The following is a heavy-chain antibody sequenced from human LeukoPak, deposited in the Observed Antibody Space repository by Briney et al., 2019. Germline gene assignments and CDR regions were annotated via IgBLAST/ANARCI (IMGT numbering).Heavy chain of an antibody. V-gene: IGHV4-59*01. CDR3: ATSGSYLEAFDY. CDR2: IYYSGST. Sequence: SSETLSLTCAVSGGSISSYYWSWIRQPPGKGLEWIGYIYYSGSTNYNPSLKSRVTISVDTSKNQFSLKLSSVTAADTAVYYCATSGSYLEAFDYWGQGTLVTVSS. CDR1: GGSISSYY. J-gene: IGHJ4*02. D-gene: IGHD1-26*01.